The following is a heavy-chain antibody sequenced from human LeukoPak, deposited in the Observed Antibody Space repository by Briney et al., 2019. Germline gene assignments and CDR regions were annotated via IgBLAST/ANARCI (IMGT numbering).Heavy chain of an antibody. CDR3: AKDPNFYYCMDV. Sequence: GGTLRLSCAASGFTFSSYGMSWVRQAPGKGLEWVSTISGRRDSTSYADSVKGRFTISRDNSKNTLYLQKNSLRAEDTAVYYCAKDPNFYYCMDVWGKGTTVTISS. J-gene: IGHJ6*03. V-gene: IGHV3-23*01. CDR1: GFTFSSYG. CDR2: ISGRRDST.